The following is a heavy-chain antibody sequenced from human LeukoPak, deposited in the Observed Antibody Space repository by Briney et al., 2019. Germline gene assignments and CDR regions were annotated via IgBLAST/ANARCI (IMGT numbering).Heavy chain of an antibody. CDR3: ARDGDTVLTRGYYYYMDV. J-gene: IGHJ6*03. CDR2: ISSSSSDI. D-gene: IGHD4-23*01. V-gene: IGHV3-21*06. CDR1: GFSFSTYT. Sequence: GGSLRLSCTASGFSFSTYTMNWVRQAPGKGLEWVSSISSSSSDIYYADSVRGRFTISRDSAKNSLYLQMNSLRAEDTALYYCARDGDTVLTRGYYYYMDVWGKGTTVTVSS.